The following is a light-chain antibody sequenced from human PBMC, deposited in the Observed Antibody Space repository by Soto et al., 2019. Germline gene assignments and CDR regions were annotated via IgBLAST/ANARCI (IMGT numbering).Light chain of an antibody. CDR2: DTS. V-gene: IGKV3-11*01. Sequence: EIVLTQSPATLSFSPGERATLSCRASQSVGSYFAWYQQKPGQTPRLLIYDTSYRATGIPARFSGSGSGTDFALTISGLEPEDFAVYYCQQRTNWPWTFGQGTKVDI. J-gene: IGKJ1*01. CDR3: QQRTNWPWT. CDR1: QSVGSY.